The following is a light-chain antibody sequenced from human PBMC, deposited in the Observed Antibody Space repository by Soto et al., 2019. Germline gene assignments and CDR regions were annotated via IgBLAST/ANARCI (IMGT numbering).Light chain of an antibody. J-gene: IGKJ4*01. CDR2: GTS. CDR1: QTVGGH. Sequence: EVVLTQSPATLSLSPGERATLSCRASQTVGGHFAWYQQKPGQAPRLLISGTSNRATGIPGRFSGSGSGTDVTLTISSLEPEDFAVYYCQHHSNWLRTCGGGTKGDIK. V-gene: IGKV3-11*01. CDR3: QHHSNWLRT.